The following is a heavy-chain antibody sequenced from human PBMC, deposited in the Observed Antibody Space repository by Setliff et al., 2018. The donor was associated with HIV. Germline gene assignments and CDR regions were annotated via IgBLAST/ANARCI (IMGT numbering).Heavy chain of an antibody. J-gene: IGHJ3*02. CDR2: IISILDIT. V-gene: IGHV1-69*10. CDR1: GGTFSSYV. D-gene: IGHD3-10*01. Sequence: ASVKVSCKASGGTFSSYVISWVRQAPGQGLEWMGQIISILDITSYAQKLQGRVSITADESTSTFYMELSDLTSADTAVYYCTGPRGDEAFDIWGQGTKVTVSS. CDR3: TGPRGDEAFDI.